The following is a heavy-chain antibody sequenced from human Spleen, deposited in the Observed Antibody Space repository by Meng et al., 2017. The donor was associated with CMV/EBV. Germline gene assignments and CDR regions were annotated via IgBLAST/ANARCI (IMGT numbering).Heavy chain of an antibody. CDR3: ARTAHYYDSRLDV. CDR2: IFSNDEK. D-gene: IGHD3-22*01. CDR1: GFSLSNGRMG. V-gene: IGHV2-26*01. J-gene: IGHJ6*02. Sequence: SGPTLVKPTATLTLTCTVSGFSLSNGRMGVTWIRQPPGKALEWLAHIFSNDEKSYSTSLQTRLTISRDTSKSQVVLTMTNMDPVDTATYYCARTAHYYDSRLDVWGQGTTVTVSS.